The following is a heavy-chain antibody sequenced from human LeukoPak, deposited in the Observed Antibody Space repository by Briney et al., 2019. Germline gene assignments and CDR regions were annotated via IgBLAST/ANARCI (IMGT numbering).Heavy chain of an antibody. Sequence: GGSLRLSCAASGFTFSSFAISWVRQAPGKGLEWVAFIWYDGSNKYYAESVKGRFTISRDNSKNTLYMQMNSLRAEDTAVYYCAKFYDYGDSRGYFDYWGQGTLVTVSS. D-gene: IGHD4-17*01. CDR2: IWYDGSNK. CDR3: AKFYDYGDSRGYFDY. V-gene: IGHV3-30*02. CDR1: GFTFSSFA. J-gene: IGHJ4*02.